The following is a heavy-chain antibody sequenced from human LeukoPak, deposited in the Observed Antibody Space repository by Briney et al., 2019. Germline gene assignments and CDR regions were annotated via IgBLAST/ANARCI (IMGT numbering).Heavy chain of an antibody. CDR2: ISGSGGST. Sequence: GGSLRLSCAVSGITLSNYGMSWVRQAPGKGLEWVAGISGSGGSTNYADSVKGRFTISRDNPKNTLYLQLNSLRAEDSAVYYCARDSTYYYGSGSSGPHYFDSWGQGTLVTVSS. CDR1: GITLSNYG. V-gene: IGHV3-23*01. D-gene: IGHD3-10*01. CDR3: ARDSTYYYGSGSSGPHYFDS. J-gene: IGHJ4*02.